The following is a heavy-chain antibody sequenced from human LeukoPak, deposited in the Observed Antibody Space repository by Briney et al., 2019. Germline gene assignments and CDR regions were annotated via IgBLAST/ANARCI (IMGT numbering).Heavy chain of an antibody. CDR3: AKSAAHYYGSGTATDY. Sequence: GGSLRLSCAASGFTFSSYAMSWVRQAPGKGLEWVSAISGSGGSTHYADSVKGRFTISRDNSKNTLYLQMNSLRAEDTAVYYCAKSAAHYYGSGTATDYWGQGTLVTVSS. CDR1: GFTFSSYA. CDR2: ISGSGGST. V-gene: IGHV3-23*01. D-gene: IGHD3-10*01. J-gene: IGHJ4*02.